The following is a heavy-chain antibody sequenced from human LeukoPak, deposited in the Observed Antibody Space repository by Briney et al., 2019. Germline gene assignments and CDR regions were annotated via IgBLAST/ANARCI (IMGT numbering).Heavy chain of an antibody. D-gene: IGHD3-3*01. V-gene: IGHV1-2*02. J-gene: IGHJ4*02. Sequence: ASVKVSCKASGYTFSGYYIHWVRQAPGQGLEWMGWINTNSGGTKYAQRFQGRVTMTRDTSISTAYMEVKRLRSDDTAVYFCASSRFLEWLYLLDYWGQGTLVTVSS. CDR3: ASSRFLEWLYLLDY. CDR1: GYTFSGYY. CDR2: INTNSGGT.